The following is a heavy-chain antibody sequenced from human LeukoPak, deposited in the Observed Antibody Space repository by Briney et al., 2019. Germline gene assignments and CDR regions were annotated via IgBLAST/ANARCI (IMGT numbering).Heavy chain of an antibody. CDR1: GFTFSNYG. CDR3: ARHDSSGWFAFDY. D-gene: IGHD6-19*01. Sequence: GGSLRLSCAASGFTFSNYGMHWVRQAPGKGLEWVAVIWYDGSNKYYADSVKGRYTISRDNSKNTLYLQMNTLRAEDTAVYYCARHDSSGWFAFDYWGQGTLVTVSS. J-gene: IGHJ4*02. V-gene: IGHV3-33*01. CDR2: IWYDGSNK.